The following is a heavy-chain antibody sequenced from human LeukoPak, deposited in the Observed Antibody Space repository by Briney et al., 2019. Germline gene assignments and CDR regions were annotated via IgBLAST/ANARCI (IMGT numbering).Heavy chain of an antibody. J-gene: IGHJ5*02. CDR2: IYPGDSDT. V-gene: IGHV5-51*01. Sequence: GESLKISCKGSGYSFTSYWIGWVRQMPGKGLEWMGIIYPGDSDTRYSPSFQGQVTISADKSISTAYLQWSSLKASDTAMYYCARPTLSSGRMRWFDPWGQGTLVTVSS. D-gene: IGHD6-19*01. CDR3: ARPTLSSGRMRWFDP. CDR1: GYSFTSYW.